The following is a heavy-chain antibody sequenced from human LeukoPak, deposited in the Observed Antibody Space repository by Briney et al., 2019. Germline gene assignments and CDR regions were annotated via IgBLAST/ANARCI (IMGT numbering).Heavy chain of an antibody. CDR3: ARHGGRFFYDSSGQIFDY. D-gene: IGHD3-22*01. CDR1: GGSISSSSYY. J-gene: IGHJ4*02. V-gene: IGHV4-39*01. CDR2: IQYSGST. Sequence: SETLSLTCTVSGGSISSSSYYWGWIRQPPGKGLEWIGSIQYSGSTYYHPSLKSRVTITEDTSKRQFSLKLSSVTAADTAVYYCARHGGRFFYDSSGQIFDYWGQGTLVTVSS.